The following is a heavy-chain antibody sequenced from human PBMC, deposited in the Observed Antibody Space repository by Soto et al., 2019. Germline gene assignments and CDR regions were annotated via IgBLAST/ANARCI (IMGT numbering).Heavy chain of an antibody. CDR3: ARDGRRLHWFDP. Sequence: EVQLVESGGGLVQPGGSLRLSCAASGFTFSSYSMNWVRQAPGKGLEWVSYISSSSSTIYYAGSVQGRFTISRDNAKNSLYLQMNSLRDADTAVSYRARDGRRLHWFDPWVQGTLVTVSS. J-gene: IGHJ5*02. CDR2: ISSSSSTI. V-gene: IGHV3-48*02. CDR1: GFTFSSYS.